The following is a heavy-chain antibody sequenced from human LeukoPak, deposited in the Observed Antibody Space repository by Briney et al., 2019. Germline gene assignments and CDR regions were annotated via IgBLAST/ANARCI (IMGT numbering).Heavy chain of an antibody. CDR2: INWNGGST. V-gene: IGHV3-20*04. CDR3: ARAQHKDISGYYPWALGSHFDY. Sequence: GGSLRLSCAASGFTFDDYGMSWVRQAPGKGLEWVSGINWNGGSTGYADSVKGRVTISRDNAKNSLYLQMNSLRAEDTALYYCARAQHKDISGYYPWALGSHFDYCGQGTLVTVSS. CDR1: GFTFDDYG. D-gene: IGHD3-22*01. J-gene: IGHJ4*02.